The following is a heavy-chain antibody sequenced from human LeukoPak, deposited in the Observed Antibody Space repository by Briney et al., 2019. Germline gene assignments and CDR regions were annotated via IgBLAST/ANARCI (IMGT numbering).Heavy chain of an antibody. D-gene: IGHD3-22*01. CDR1: GFTFSTYG. V-gene: IGHV3-33*01. J-gene: IGHJ4*02. CDR3: ARAYYSDITDYPYIGY. CDR2: IRYDGNNK. Sequence: GGSLRLSCAASGFTFSTYGMHWVRQAPGKGLEWVAVIRYDGNNKFYVDSVRGRFTISRDNSKNTLYLQMNSLRAEDTAVYYCARAYYSDITDYPYIGYWGQGVLATVSS.